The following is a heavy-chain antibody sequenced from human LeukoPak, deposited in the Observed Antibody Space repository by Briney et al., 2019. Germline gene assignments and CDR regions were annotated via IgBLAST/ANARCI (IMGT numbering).Heavy chain of an antibody. CDR1: GVSIRSYY. D-gene: IGHD2-15*01. CDR2: FYYTGST. Sequence: SETLSLTCTVSGVSIRSYYWSWLRQPPGKGLEWIGYFYYTGSTNNNPSLKSRVTISVDTSKNQFSLSLSSVTAADTAVYYCARGGEYCSGAICPDYWGEGTLVTVSS. V-gene: IGHV4-59*01. J-gene: IGHJ4*02. CDR3: ARGGEYCSGAICPDY.